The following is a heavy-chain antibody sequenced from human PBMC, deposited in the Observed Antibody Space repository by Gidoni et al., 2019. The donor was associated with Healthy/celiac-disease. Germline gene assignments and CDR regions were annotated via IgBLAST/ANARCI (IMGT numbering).Heavy chain of an antibody. CDR3: ARGRGFGRSGYPGIDY. Sequence: QVQLQQWGAGLSKPSETLSLTCAVYGGSFSGYYWSWIRQPPGTGLEWIGEINHSGSTNYNPSLKSRVTISVDTSKNQFSLKLSSVTAADTAVYYCARGRGFGRSGYPGIDYWGQGTLVTVSS. CDR2: INHSGST. J-gene: IGHJ4*02. CDR1: GGSFSGYY. V-gene: IGHV4-34*01. D-gene: IGHD3-22*01.